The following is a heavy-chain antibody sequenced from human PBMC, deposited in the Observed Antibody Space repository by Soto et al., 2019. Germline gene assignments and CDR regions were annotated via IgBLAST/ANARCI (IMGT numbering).Heavy chain of an antibody. CDR3: AKDFNPHGYWDFDY. J-gene: IGHJ4*02. CDR2: VLQTGSTT. V-gene: IGHV3-23*01. D-gene: IGHD4-17*01. CDR1: GFTFSTYT. Sequence: GGSLRLSCAASGFTFSTYTMNWVRQAPGKGLEWVSAVLQTGSTTFYADSVKGRFTISRDNSQNTLYLQMNNLRAEDTAVYYCAKDFNPHGYWDFDYWGQGTLVTVSS.